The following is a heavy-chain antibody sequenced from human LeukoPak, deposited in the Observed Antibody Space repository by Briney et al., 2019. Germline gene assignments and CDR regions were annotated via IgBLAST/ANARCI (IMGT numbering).Heavy chain of an antibody. CDR2: ITSSASTI. V-gene: IGHV3-48*03. Sequence: QPGGSLRLSCAASGFTFSSFEMNWVRQAPGKGLEWVSYITSSASTIYYAESVKGRFTISRDNAKNSLFLQMNSLRAEDTAVYYCARKVSSGSRYFDYWGQGALVTVSS. J-gene: IGHJ4*02. D-gene: IGHD1-26*01. CDR1: GFTFSSFE. CDR3: ARKVSSGSRYFDY.